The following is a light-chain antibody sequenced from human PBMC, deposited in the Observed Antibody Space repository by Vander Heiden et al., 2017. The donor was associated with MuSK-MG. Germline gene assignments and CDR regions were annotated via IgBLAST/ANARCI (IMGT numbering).Light chain of an antibody. CDR2: VNS. CDR3: QSYDSSLSGLHVV. CDR1: SSNIGAGYD. Sequence: QSVLTQPPSEAGAPGQRVTISCTGSSSNIGAGYDVHWYQQLPQPAPKLLIYVNSNRPSGVPDRFSCSKSGTSASLAITGLQAEDEADYYCQSYDSSLSGLHVVFGGGTKLTVL. V-gene: IGLV1-40*01. J-gene: IGLJ2*01.